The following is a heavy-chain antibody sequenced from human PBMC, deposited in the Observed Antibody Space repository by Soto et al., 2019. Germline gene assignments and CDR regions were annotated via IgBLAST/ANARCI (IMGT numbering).Heavy chain of an antibody. CDR1: GFSLSNARMG. CDR3: ARIYDDYGDYVWFDP. Sequence: QVTLKECGPVLVKPTETLTLTCTVSGFSLSNARMGVSWIRQPPGKALEWLAHIFSNDEKSYSTSLKSRLTISKDTSKSQVVLTMTNMDPVDTATYYCARIYDDYGDYVWFDPWGQGTLVTVSS. D-gene: IGHD4-17*01. CDR2: IFSNDEK. J-gene: IGHJ5*02. V-gene: IGHV2-26*01.